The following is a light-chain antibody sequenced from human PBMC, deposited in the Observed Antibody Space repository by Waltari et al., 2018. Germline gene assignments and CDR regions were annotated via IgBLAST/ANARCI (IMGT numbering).Light chain of an antibody. CDR2: DAS. CDR3: HQYNTFSGS. CDR1: QTINNW. V-gene: IGKV1-5*01. J-gene: IGKJ1*01. Sequence: DIQMTQSPSTLSASVGDIVTITCRASQTINNWLAWYQLKPGKAPKLLIYDASTLHSGGPSRFSGSRSGTQFTLTISSLQPDDFATYFCHQYNTFSGSFGQGTKVEAK.